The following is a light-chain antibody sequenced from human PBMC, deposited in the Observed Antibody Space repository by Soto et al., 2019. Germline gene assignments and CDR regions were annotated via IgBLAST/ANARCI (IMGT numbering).Light chain of an antibody. CDR3: CSYRSGSAPYYV. V-gene: IGLV1-44*01. CDR1: SSNIGSNT. J-gene: IGLJ1*01. Sequence: QSVLTQPPSASGTPGQRVTISCSGSSSNIGSNTVNWYQQLPGTAPKLLIYSNNQRPSGVPDRFSGSKSGTSASLAISGLQSEDEADYYCCSYRSGSAPYYVFGTGTKLTVL. CDR2: SNN.